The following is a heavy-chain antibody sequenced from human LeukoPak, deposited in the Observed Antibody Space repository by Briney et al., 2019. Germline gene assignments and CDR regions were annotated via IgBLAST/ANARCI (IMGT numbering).Heavy chain of an antibody. V-gene: IGHV3-48*01. CDR2: ISSGSSPI. J-gene: IGHJ4*02. D-gene: IGHD3-10*01. CDR1: GFTFSTYS. Sequence: GGSLRLSCVASGFTFSTYSMNWVRQAPGKGLEWVSYISSGSSPIYYADSLRGRFTISRDNAKNSLFLQMNSLRAEDTAVYYCAREPSGVLGLDCWSQGTLVTVSS. CDR3: AREPSGVLGLDC.